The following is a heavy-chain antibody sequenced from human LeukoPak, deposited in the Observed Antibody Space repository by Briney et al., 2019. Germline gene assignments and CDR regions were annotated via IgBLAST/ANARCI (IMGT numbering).Heavy chain of an antibody. CDR1: GGTFSSYA. CDR3: ARGVSVPAATAYYFDY. Sequence: ASVKVSCKASGGTFSSYAISWVRQAPGQGLEWMGRIIPILGIANYAQKFQGRVTITADKSTSTAYMELSSLRSEDTAVYYCARGVSVPAATAYYFDYWGQGTLVTVSS. D-gene: IGHD2-2*01. CDR2: IIPILGIA. V-gene: IGHV1-69*04. J-gene: IGHJ4*02.